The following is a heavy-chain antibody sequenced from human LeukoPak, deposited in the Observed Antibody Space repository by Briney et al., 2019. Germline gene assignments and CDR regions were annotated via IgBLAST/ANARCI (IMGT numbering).Heavy chain of an antibody. D-gene: IGHD6-19*01. CDR2: IQQDGRET. Sequence: GGSLRLSCAASGFTFTTYWMSWVRQAPGKGLEWVANIQQDGRETYYVDSVKGRFTISRDNAKNSLFLQMNSLRAEDTAVYYCARERTYSSAWSPLDYFDYWGQGTLVTVSS. CDR3: ARERTYSSAWSPLDYFDY. CDR1: GFTFTTYW. V-gene: IGHV3-7*01. J-gene: IGHJ4*02.